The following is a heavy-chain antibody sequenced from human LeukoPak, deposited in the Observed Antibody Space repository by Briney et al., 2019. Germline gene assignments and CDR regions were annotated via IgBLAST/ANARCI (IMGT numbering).Heavy chain of an antibody. V-gene: IGHV3-21*01. J-gene: IGHJ4*02. Sequence: GGSLRLSCAGSGFNFSSYSMSWVRQAPWKGLEWVSCISGSSSYIYYADSVKGRFTISRHNAKNSLYLQMNNLRAEDTAVYYCARDRDNVAGTRGYFNYWGQGTLVTVSS. CDR2: ISGSSSYI. CDR3: ARDRDNVAGTRGYFNY. CDR1: GFNFSSYS. D-gene: IGHD6-19*01.